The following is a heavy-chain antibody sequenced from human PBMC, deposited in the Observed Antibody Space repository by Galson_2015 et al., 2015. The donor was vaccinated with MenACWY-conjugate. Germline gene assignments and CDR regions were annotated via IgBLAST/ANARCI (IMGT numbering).Heavy chain of an antibody. J-gene: IGHJ1*01. Sequence: QSGAEVKKPGGSLKISCKGSGYTFISYWIGWVRQMPGKGLEWMGIIYPGDSDTRYSPSFQGQVTISADKSISTAYLQWSSLKASDTAMYYCARHKYPTLYGDYVYFQYWGQGTLVTVSS. CDR2: IYPGDSDT. CDR3: ARHKYPTLYGDYVYFQY. CDR1: GYTFISYW. D-gene: IGHD4-17*01. V-gene: IGHV5-51*01.